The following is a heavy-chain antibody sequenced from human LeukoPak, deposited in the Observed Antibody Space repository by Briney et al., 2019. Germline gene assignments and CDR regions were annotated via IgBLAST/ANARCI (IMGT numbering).Heavy chain of an antibody. J-gene: IGHJ4*02. V-gene: IGHV1-8*03. Sequence: ASVKVFCKASGYTFTSYDINWVRQATGQGLEWMGWMNPNSGNTGYAQKFQGRVTITRNTSISTAYMELSSLRSEDTAVYYCARIRRGSSSTYFDYWGQGTLVTVSS. CDR3: ARIRRGSSSTYFDY. CDR2: MNPNSGNT. CDR1: GYTFTSYD. D-gene: IGHD2-2*01.